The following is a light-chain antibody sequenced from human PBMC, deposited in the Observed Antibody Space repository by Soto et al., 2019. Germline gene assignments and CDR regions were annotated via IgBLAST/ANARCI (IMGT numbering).Light chain of an antibody. V-gene: IGKV1-39*01. J-gene: IGKJ5*01. CDR1: QSISGY. CDR2: AAT. CDR3: QQSYRTPAT. Sequence: DIQMTQSPSSLSASVGDRVSITCRASQSISGYLNWYQQRPGEAPKLLVFAATSLQSGVPTRFRGSGSGIVFTLTINSLRPEDFATYYCQQSYRTPATFGQGTRLEI.